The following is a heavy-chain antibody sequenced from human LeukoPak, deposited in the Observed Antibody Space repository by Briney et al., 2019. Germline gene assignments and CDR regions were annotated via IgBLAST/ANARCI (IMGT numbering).Heavy chain of an antibody. Sequence: SETLSLTCTVSGGSISRYYWSWIRQPPGKGLEWIGYIYYSGSTNYNPSLKSRVTISVDTSKNQFSLKLSSVSAADTAVYYCARQVNTMIAGHWYFDLWGRGTLVTVSS. J-gene: IGHJ2*01. D-gene: IGHD3-22*01. V-gene: IGHV4-59*08. CDR1: GGSISRYY. CDR3: ARQVNTMIAGHWYFDL. CDR2: IYYSGST.